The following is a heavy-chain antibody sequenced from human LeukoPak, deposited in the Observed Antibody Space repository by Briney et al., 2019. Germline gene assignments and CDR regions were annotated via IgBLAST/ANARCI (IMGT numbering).Heavy chain of an antibody. CDR3: AKDRGIVGEPSANTGIDY. J-gene: IGHJ4*02. V-gene: IGHV3-30*18. CDR1: GFSFNTYG. CDR2: ISYDGRNT. Sequence: GGSLRLSCSASGFSFNTYGMHWVRQAPGKGLEWVAVISYDGRNTYYEDSVKGRFTIPRDSSQKTLYLQMNSLRAEETAVYYCAKDRGIVGEPSANTGIDYWGQGTLVTASS. D-gene: IGHD1-26*01.